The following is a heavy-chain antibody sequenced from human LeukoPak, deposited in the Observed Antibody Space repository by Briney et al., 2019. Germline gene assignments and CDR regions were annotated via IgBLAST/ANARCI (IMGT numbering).Heavy chain of an antibody. D-gene: IGHD3-16*01. CDR1: GDSVSSNSVA. V-gene: IGHV6-1*01. Sequence: SQTLSLTCAISGDSVSSNSVAWNWIRQPPSRGLEWLGRTYYRSKWYNGYAVSVKSRITINPDTSKNQFSLQLNSVTPEDTAVYYCAREWGNGFDIWGQGTMVIVSS. J-gene: IGHJ3*02. CDR2: TYYRSKWYN. CDR3: AREWGNGFDI.